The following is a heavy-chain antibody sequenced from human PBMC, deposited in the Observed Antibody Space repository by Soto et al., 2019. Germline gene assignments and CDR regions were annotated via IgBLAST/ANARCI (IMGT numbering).Heavy chain of an antibody. Sequence: EVQLVESGGGLVQPGGSLRLSCAASGFTFSGSWMHWVRQAPGKGLVCVSRINGDGSGTSYADFVKGRFTLSRDDAKNTLFLQMNGLRAEDTAVYYCARGIFGSGTANDYWGQGTLVTVSS. CDR1: GFTFSGSW. CDR3: ARGIFGSGTANDY. D-gene: IGHD3-10*01. CDR2: INGDGSGT. V-gene: IGHV3-74*01. J-gene: IGHJ4*02.